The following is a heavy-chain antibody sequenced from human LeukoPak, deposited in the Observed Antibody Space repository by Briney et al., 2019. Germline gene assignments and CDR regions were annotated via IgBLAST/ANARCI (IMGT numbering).Heavy chain of an antibody. V-gene: IGHV3-43*02. CDR1: GFTFDDYA. J-gene: IGHJ5*02. CDR3: AKAYSSSWYNWFDP. Sequence: GGSLRLSCAASGFTFDDYAMHWGRQSPGKGLEWVSLISGDVCTTYYADSVKGRFTISRDNSKNSLYLHMNSLRTEDTALYYCAKAYSSSWYNWFDPWGQGTLVTVSS. D-gene: IGHD6-13*01. CDR2: ISGDVCTT.